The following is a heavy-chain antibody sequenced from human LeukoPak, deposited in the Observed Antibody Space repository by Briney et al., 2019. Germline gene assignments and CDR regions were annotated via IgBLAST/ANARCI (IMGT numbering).Heavy chain of an antibody. J-gene: IGHJ4*02. D-gene: IGHD1-14*01. CDR2: IFYSGTT. CDR3: ARRLGTYNPYFDS. V-gene: IGHV4-39*01. CDR1: GGSISSTAYY. Sequence: PSETLSLTCTVSGGSISSTAYYWVWIRHPPGKGLEWIGTIFYSGTTYYNPSLKSRLTISVDTSKNQFSLRLNSVTAADTAIYYCARRLGTYNPYFDSWGQGTLVTVSS.